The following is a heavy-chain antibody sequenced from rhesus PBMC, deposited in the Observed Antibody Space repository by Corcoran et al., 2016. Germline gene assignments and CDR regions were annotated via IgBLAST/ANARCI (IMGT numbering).Heavy chain of an antibody. D-gene: IGHD2-33*01. CDR1: GGSVSRSNW. J-gene: IGHJ4*01. V-gene: IGHV4-65*01. CDR2: ISGSSGST. Sequence: QVQLQESGPGLVKPSETLSLTCAVSGGSVSRSNWWSWIRQPPGKGLVGIGYISGSSGSTYYNPSLKSRVTIATDTSKNQFSLKLSSVTAADTAGYYCAREAPANYWGQGVLVTVSS. CDR3: AREAPANY.